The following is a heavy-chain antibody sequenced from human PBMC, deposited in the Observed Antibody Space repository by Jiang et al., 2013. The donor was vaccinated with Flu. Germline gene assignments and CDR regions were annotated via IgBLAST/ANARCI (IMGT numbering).Heavy chain of an antibody. CDR3: AREIPSSWHHEAFDI. D-gene: IGHD6-13*01. CDR2: IYYSGHT. Sequence: SQTLSLTCTVSGVSISSGGYYWSWIRQHPGKGLEWIGYIYYSGHTYYNPSLQSRVTISLDKSKNQLSLKLNSVSAADTAFYYCAREIPSSWHHEAFDIWGQGTMVIVSS. V-gene: IGHV4-31*03. J-gene: IGHJ3*02. CDR1: GVSISSGGYY.